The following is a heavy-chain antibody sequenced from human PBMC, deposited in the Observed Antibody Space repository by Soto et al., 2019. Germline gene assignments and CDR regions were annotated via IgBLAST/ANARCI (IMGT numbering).Heavy chain of an antibody. CDR1: GGTFSSYA. CDR2: IIPIFGTA. V-gene: IGHV1-69*13. J-gene: IGHJ6*02. Sequence: RASVKVSCKASGGTFSSYAISWVRQAPGQGLEWMGGIIPIFGTANYAQKFQGRVTITADESTSTAYMELSSLRSEDTAVYYCARERGAARSGWGAVGYYYYGMDVWGQGTTVTVSS. D-gene: IGHD6-6*01. CDR3: ARERGAARSGWGAVGYYYYGMDV.